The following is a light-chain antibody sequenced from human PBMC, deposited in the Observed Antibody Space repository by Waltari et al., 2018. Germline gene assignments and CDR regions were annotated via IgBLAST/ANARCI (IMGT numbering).Light chain of an antibody. V-gene: IGLV3-1*01. CDR3: QAWDPTSHVT. CDR1: GSGHKY. J-gene: IGLJ2*01. Sequence: SYELTQPPSVSVSPGQTASIPCSGDGSGHKYVSWFQQRPGQSPVLVTYEAAKRPSGVPARISVSNSENMATLTISGTQATDEADYYCQAWDPTSHVTFGGGTKLTVL. CDR2: EAA.